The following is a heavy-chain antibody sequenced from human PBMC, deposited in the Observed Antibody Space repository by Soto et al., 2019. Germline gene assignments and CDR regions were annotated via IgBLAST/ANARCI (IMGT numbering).Heavy chain of an antibody. D-gene: IGHD3-22*01. CDR2: ISYDGSNK. J-gene: IGHJ6*02. CDR3: ATADRTTYYYDSSGYRYYYYYGMDV. CDR1: GFTFSSYA. V-gene: IGHV3-30-3*01. Sequence: QVQLVESGGGVVQPGRSLRLSCAASGFTFSSYAMHWVRQAPGKGLEWVAVISYDGSNKYYADSVKGRFTISRDNSKNTLYLQMNNLRAEDTAVYYCATADRTTYYYDSSGYRYYYYYGMDVWGQGTTVTVSS.